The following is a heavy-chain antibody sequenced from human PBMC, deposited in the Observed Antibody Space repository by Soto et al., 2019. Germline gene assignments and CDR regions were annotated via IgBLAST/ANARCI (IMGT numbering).Heavy chain of an antibody. CDR3: AKAWGIDY. CDR2: VSHDGRNT. V-gene: IGHV3-30*04. J-gene: IGHJ4*02. CDR1: GFTFSDYA. Sequence: PGGSLRLSCAASGFTFSDYAMHWVRQAPGKGLEWVAVVSHDGRNTHSADSVKGRFTISRDNSKNTLYLQMNSLRVEDTAIYYCAKAWGIDYWGQGTLVTVSS. D-gene: IGHD7-27*01.